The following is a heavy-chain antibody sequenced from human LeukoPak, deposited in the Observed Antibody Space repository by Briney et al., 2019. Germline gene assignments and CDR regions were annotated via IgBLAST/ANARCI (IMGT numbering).Heavy chain of an antibody. CDR3: AKAARDTAMVPVY. J-gene: IGHJ4*02. Sequence: GGSLRLSCAASGFTFSSYGMHWVRQAPGKGLEWVAVISYDGSNKYYADSVKGRFTISRDNSKNTLYLQMNSLRAEDTAVYYCAKAARDTAMVPVYWGQGTLVTVSS. CDR1: GFTFSSYG. CDR2: ISYDGSNK. D-gene: IGHD5-18*01. V-gene: IGHV3-30*18.